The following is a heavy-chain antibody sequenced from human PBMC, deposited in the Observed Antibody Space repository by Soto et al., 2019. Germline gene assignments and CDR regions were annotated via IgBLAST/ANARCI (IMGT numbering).Heavy chain of an antibody. D-gene: IGHD3-10*01. V-gene: IGHV3-23*01. CDR3: AKEYYYGSGKAIDY. J-gene: IGHJ4*02. CDR2: LSGSGGDT. Sequence: PGGSLRLSCAASGITFSSYAMSWVRQAPGKGLEWVSALSGSGGDTYYADSVRGRFSISRDNSKNTLYLQMNSLRAEDTAVYYCAKEYYYGSGKAIDYLGQGTLVTAPQ. CDR1: GITFSSYA.